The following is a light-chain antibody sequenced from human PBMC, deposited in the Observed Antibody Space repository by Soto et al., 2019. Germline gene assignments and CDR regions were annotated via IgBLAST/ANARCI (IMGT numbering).Light chain of an antibody. Sequence: QSVLTQPPSVSWSPGQSITISCAGTSSDIGGYNYVSWYQQHPGKAPKVMIYEVSNRPSGVSNRFSGSKSGNTASLTISGLQAEDEADYFCSSYTSSSTLYGFGRWTKV. V-gene: IGLV2-14*01. J-gene: IGLJ1*01. CDR2: EVS. CDR1: SSDIGGYNY. CDR3: SSYTSSSTLYG.